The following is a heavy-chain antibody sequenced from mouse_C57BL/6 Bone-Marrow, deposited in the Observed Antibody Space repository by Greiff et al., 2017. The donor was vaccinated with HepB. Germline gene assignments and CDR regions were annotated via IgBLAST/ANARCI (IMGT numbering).Heavy chain of an antibody. Sequence: QVQLQQSGAELVRPGPSVKMSCKASGYTFTNYWIGWAKQRPGHGLEWIGDIYPGGGYTNYNEKFKGKATLTADKSSSAAYMQFSSLTSEDSAIYYCARSGYYGSLYAMDYWGQGTSVTVSS. D-gene: IGHD1-1*01. CDR3: ARSGYYGSLYAMDY. V-gene: IGHV1-63*01. J-gene: IGHJ4*01. CDR1: GYTFTNYW. CDR2: IYPGGGYT.